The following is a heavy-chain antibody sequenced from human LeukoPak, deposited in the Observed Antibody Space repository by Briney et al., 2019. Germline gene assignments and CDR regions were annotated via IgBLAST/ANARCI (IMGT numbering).Heavy chain of an antibody. D-gene: IGHD6-19*01. J-gene: IGHJ4*02. CDR2: ISWNSGSI. V-gene: IGHV3-9*01. CDR3: AKGPVGGWSDFDY. CDR1: GFTFDDYA. Sequence: PGGSLRLSCAASGFTFDDYAMHWVRQAPGKGLEWVSGISWNSGSIGYADSVKGRFTISRDNAKNSLYLQMNSLRAEDTALYYFAKGPVGGWSDFDYWGQGTLVTVS.